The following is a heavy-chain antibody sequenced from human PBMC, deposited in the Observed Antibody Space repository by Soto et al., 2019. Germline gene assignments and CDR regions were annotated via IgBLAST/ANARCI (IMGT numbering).Heavy chain of an antibody. J-gene: IGHJ4*02. Sequence: QVQLVQSGTVVQRRGSSVKVSCQASGGTFSSHGMAWVRQAPGQGLEWMGGIIPTFGTPTYAPKFQGRVTTTADKSTNTAYMELSSLRSEETGVYYFASVRSAQYFDFGGEGTLITVSS. CDR1: GGTFSSHG. CDR2: IIPTFGTP. V-gene: IGHV1-69*06. CDR3: ASVRSAQYFDF. D-gene: IGHD1-26*01.